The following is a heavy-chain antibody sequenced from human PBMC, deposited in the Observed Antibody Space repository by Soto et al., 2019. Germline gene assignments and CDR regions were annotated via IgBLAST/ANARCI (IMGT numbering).Heavy chain of an antibody. CDR2: ITGSGGST. CDR1: GFTFSSYG. Sequence: EVLLLESGGGLVQPGGSLRLSCVASGFTFSSYGMSWVRQAPGRGLEWVSSITGSGGSTYYTDSVKGRFTISRDNSKNTLYLQMSSLRAEDTAVYYCATRIMTTGQTGPFDYWGQGTLVTVSS. CDR3: ATRIMTTGQTGPFDY. J-gene: IGHJ4*02. V-gene: IGHV3-23*01. D-gene: IGHD3-9*01.